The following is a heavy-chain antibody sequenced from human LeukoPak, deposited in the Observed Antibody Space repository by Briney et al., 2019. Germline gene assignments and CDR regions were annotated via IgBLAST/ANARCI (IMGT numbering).Heavy chain of an antibody. CDR1: GFTFSSYA. J-gene: IGHJ4*02. CDR2: ISYDGSNK. CDR3: AREVPAAAFDY. Sequence: PGGSLRLSCAASGFTFSSYAMHWVRQAPGKGLEWVAVISYDGSNKYYADSVKGRFTISRDNSKSTLYLQMNSLRAEDTAVYYCAREVPAAAFDYWGQGTLVTVSS. V-gene: IGHV3-30-3*01. D-gene: IGHD2-2*01.